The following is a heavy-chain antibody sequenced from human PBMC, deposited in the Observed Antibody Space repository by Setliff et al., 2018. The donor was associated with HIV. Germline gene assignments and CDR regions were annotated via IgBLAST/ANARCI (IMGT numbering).Heavy chain of an antibody. V-gene: IGHV4-61*09. Sequence: PSETLSLTCTVSGDSITRGSYYWSWIRQPAGKGLEWIGHIYTSGKTHYSPSLKSRITISADTSKNQLSLNLSSVTAADTAVYYCARAAYSGTYLWEPATDLRGRGTLVTVSS. D-gene: IGHD1-26*01. CDR2: IYTSGKT. CDR1: GDSITRGSYY. J-gene: IGHJ2*01. CDR3: ARAAYSGTYLWEPATDL.